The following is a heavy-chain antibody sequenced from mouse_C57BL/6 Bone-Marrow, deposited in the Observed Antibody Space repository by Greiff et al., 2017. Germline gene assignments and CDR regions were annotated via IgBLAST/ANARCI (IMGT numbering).Heavy chain of an antibody. CDR2: IYPRDGST. CDR3: ARDGNYGNYYAMDY. CDR1: GYTFTSYD. V-gene: IGHV1-85*01. D-gene: IGHD2-1*01. J-gene: IGHJ4*01. Sequence: QVQLQQSGPELVKPGASVKLSCKASGYTFTSYDINWVKQRPGQGLEWIGWIYPRDGSTKYNEKFKGKATLTVDTSSSTAYMELHSLTSEDSAVYFCARDGNYGNYYAMDYWGQGTSVTVSS.